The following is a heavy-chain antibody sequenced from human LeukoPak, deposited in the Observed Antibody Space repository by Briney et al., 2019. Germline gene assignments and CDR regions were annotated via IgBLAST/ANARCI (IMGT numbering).Heavy chain of an antibody. J-gene: IGHJ4*02. CDR1: GFTFSDYY. CDR3: ARDPPDSSGESY. Sequence: PGGSLRLSCAASGFTFSDYYISWIRQAPGKGLEWASYISSRGSTIYYADSVKGRYTISRDNAKNSLYLQMNSLRAEDTAVYYCARDPPDSSGESYWGQGTLVTVSS. V-gene: IGHV3-11*04. CDR2: ISSRGSTI. D-gene: IGHD3-22*01.